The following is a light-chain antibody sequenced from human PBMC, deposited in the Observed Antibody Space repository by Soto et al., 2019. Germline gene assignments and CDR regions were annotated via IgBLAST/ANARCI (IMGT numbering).Light chain of an antibody. CDR1: SSDVGGYNY. CDR3: SSYAGSNNII. V-gene: IGLV2-8*01. Sequence: QSALTQPPSASGSPGQSVTISCTGTSSDVGGYNYVSWYQQHPDKAPKLMISEVSKRPSGVPDRFSGYKSGNTASLTVSGLQAEDEADYYCSSYAGSNNIIFGGGTKLTVL. CDR2: EVS. J-gene: IGLJ2*01.